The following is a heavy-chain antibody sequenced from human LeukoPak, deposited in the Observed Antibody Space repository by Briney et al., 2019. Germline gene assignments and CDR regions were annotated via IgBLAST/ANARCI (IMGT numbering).Heavy chain of an antibody. J-gene: IGHJ6*02. CDR1: GFTFSSYG. D-gene: IGHD3-22*01. V-gene: IGHV3-30*18. CDR3: AKGMEAMIVPPYNYGMDV. Sequence: GGSLRLSCAASGFTFSSYGMHWVRQAPGKGLEWVAVISYDGSDKFSADSVKGRFTISRDNSKNTLYLQMNSLRAEDTAVYYCAKGMEAMIVPPYNYGMDVWGQGTTVTVSS. CDR2: ISYDGSDK.